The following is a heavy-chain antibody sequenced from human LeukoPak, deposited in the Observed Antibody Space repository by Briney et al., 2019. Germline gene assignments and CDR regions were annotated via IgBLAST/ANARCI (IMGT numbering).Heavy chain of an antibody. V-gene: IGHV1-46*01. D-gene: IGHD3-22*01. CDR1: GYTFTSYY. J-gene: IGHJ6*02. Sequence: ASVKVSCKASGYTFTSYYMHWVRQAPGQGLEWMGIINPSGGSTSYAQKFQGRVTMTRGTSTSTVYMELSSLRSEDTAVYYCARDSPLIQYYDRSGYGGGYYGMDVWGQGTTVTVSS. CDR2: INPSGGST. CDR3: ARDSPLIQYYDRSGYGGGYYGMDV.